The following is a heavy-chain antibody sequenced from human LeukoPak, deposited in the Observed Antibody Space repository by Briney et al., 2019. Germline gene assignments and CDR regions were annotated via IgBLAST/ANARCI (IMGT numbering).Heavy chain of an antibody. V-gene: IGHV4-34*01. CDR2: INHSGST. Sequence: SETLSLTCAVYGGSFSGYYWSWIRQPPGKGLEWIGEINHSGSTNYNPSLKSRVTISVDTSKNQFSLKLSSVTAADPAVYYCARGGKQQLSAYFDYWGQGTLVTVSS. CDR3: ARGGKQQLSAYFDY. CDR1: GGSFSGYY. D-gene: IGHD6-13*01. J-gene: IGHJ4*02.